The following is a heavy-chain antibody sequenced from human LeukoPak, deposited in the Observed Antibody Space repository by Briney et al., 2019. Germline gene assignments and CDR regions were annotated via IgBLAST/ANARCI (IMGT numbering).Heavy chain of an antibody. CDR3: ARWPRFYYYYMDV. CDR1: GFTFSSFA. CDR2: INPSGANT. J-gene: IGHJ6*03. D-gene: IGHD5-24*01. V-gene: IGHV3-23*01. Sequence: GGSLRLSCAASGFTFSSFAMNWVRQAPGKGLEWVSAINPSGANTYYADSVKGRFTISRDNSKNTLYLQMNSLRAEDTAVYYCARWPRFYYYYMDVWGKGTTVTVSS.